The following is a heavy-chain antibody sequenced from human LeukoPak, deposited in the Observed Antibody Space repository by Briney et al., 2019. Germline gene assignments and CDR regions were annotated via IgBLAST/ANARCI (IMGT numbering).Heavy chain of an antibody. CDR3: AKDVNDYSNSPTFDY. D-gene: IGHD4-11*01. Sequence: GGSLRLSCAASGFTFSSYAMSWVRQAPGKGLEWVSAISGSGGSTYYADSVKGRFTISRDNSKNTLYLQMSSLRAEDTAVYYCAKDVNDYSNSPTFDYWGQGTLVTVSS. CDR2: ISGSGGST. V-gene: IGHV3-23*01. CDR1: GFTFSSYA. J-gene: IGHJ4*02.